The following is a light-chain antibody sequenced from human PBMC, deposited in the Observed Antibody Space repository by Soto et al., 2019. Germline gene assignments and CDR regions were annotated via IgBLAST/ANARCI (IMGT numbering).Light chain of an antibody. J-gene: IGKJ3*01. CDR1: QSISSY. Sequence: DIQMTQSPSSLSASVGDRVTITCRARQSISSYLNWYQQKPGKAPNLLIYAASNLQSGVPSRFSGSGSGTDFTLTISSLQPEDFATYYCQQSYNSFTFGPGTKVDIK. V-gene: IGKV1-39*01. CDR2: AAS. CDR3: QQSYNSFT.